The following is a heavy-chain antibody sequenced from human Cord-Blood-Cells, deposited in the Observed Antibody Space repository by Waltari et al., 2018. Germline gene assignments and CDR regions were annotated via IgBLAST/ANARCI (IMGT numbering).Heavy chain of an antibody. CDR1: GGSFSGYY. Sequence: QVQLQQWGAGLLKPSETLSLTCAVYGGSFSGYYWSWIRQPPGKGLEWIGEINHSGSTNYNPSLKSRVTISVDTSKNQFSLKLSSVTAADTAVYYCARGLKQQLVRYGMDVWGQGTTVTVSS. CDR3: ARGLKQQLVRYGMDV. D-gene: IGHD6-13*01. V-gene: IGHV4-34*01. CDR2: INHSGST. J-gene: IGHJ6*02.